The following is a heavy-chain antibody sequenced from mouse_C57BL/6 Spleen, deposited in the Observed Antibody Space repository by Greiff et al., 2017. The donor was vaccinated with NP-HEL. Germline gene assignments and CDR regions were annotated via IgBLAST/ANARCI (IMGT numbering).Heavy chain of an antibody. J-gene: IGHJ1*03. D-gene: IGHD2-1*01. CDR2: ISYDGSN. V-gene: IGHV3-6*01. CDR3: ARDEGYGNYGYFDV. CDR1: GYSITSGYY. Sequence: DVQLQESGPGLVKPSQSLSLTCSVTGYSITSGYYWNWIRQFPGNNLEWMGYISYDGSNNYNPSLKNRISITRDTSKNQFFLKLNSVTTEDTATYYCARDEGYGNYGYFDVWGTGTTVTVSS.